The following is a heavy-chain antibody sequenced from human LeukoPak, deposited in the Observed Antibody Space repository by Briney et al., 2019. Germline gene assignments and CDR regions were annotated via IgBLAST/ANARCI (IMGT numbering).Heavy chain of an antibody. D-gene: IGHD3-16*01. CDR1: GFTFSSYA. Sequence: GGSLRLSCAASGFTFSSYAMHWVRQAPGKGLEWVAVISYDGSNKYYADSVKGRFTISRDNSKNTLYLQMNSLRAEDTAVYYCAREAALRLDSYYYYMDVWGKGTTVTVSS. J-gene: IGHJ6*03. CDR3: AREAALRLDSYYYYMDV. V-gene: IGHV3-30*04. CDR2: ISYDGSNK.